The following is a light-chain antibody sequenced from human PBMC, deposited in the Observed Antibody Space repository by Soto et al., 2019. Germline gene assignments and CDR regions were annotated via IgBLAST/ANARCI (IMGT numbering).Light chain of an antibody. CDR3: QQYNSYSPWT. CDR1: QSISSW. CDR2: KAS. J-gene: IGKJ1*01. Sequence: DIQMTQSPSTLSASVGDRVTITCRASQSISSWLAWYQQKPGKAPKLLIYKASSLESGVPSRFSGSGSGTESTRTISSLQPDDFATYYCQQYNSYSPWTFCQGTKVEIK. V-gene: IGKV1-5*03.